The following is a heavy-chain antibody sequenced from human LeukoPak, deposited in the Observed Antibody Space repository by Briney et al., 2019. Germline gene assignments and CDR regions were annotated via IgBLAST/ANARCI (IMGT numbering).Heavy chain of an antibody. D-gene: IGHD3-3*01. Sequence: SVKVSCKASGGTFSSYAISRVRQAPGQGLEWMGGIIPIFGTANYAQKFQGRVTITTDESTSTAYMELSSLRSEDTAVYYCARDGEITIFGVVTPNWFDPWGQGTLVTVSS. J-gene: IGHJ5*02. V-gene: IGHV1-69*05. CDR3: ARDGEITIFGVVTPNWFDP. CDR1: GGTFSSYA. CDR2: IIPIFGTA.